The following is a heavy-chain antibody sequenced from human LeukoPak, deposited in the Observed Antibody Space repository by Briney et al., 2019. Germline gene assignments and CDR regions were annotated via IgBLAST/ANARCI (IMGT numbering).Heavy chain of an antibody. CDR3: AKDHLVGATPDY. CDR2: ISGSGGST. CDR1: GFTFSSHA. V-gene: IGHV3-23*01. Sequence: PGGSLRLSCVVSGFTFSSHAMSWVRQAPGRGLEWVSVISGSGGSTYYADSVKGRFTISRDNSKNTLYLQMNSLRAEDTAVYYCAKDHLVGATPDYWGQGTLVTVSS. J-gene: IGHJ4*02. D-gene: IGHD1-26*01.